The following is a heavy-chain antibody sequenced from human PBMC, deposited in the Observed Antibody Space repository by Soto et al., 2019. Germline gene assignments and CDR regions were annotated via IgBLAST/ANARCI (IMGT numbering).Heavy chain of an antibody. CDR2: IDTGNQNT. CDR1: RYIFTGYA. D-gene: IGHD1-26*01. Sequence: ASVKVSCKPSRYIFTGYAIHWLSQAPGQSLEWMGWIDTGNQNTKYSQTFQGRVTLTADTFANRAETELSGLSFEDTAVYYRARDAKWDPRHVEAEQDDYFDFWGQGTPVTVSS. V-gene: IGHV1-3*04. J-gene: IGHJ4*02. CDR3: ARDAKWDPRHVEAEQDDYFDF.